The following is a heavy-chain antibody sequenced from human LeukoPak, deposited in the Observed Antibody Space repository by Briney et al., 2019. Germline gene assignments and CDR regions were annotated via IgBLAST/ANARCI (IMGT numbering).Heavy chain of an antibody. CDR1: GGTFSSYA. D-gene: IGHD3-22*01. J-gene: IGHJ5*02. CDR3: ARDGTYYYDSSGYYYWFDP. CDR2: IIPILGIA. Sequence: GASVKVSCKASGGTFSSYAISWVRQAPGQGLEWMGRIIPILGIANYAQKFQGRATITADKSTSTAYMELSSLRSEDTAVYYCARDGTYYYDSSGYYYWFDPWGQGTLVTVSS. V-gene: IGHV1-69*04.